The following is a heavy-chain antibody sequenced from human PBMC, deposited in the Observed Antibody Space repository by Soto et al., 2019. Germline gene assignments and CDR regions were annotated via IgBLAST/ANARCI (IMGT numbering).Heavy chain of an antibody. CDR1: GGSISSYY. CDR2: IYYSGST. J-gene: IGHJ4*02. D-gene: IGHD1-26*01. V-gene: IGHV4-59*01. Sequence: SETLSLTCTVSGGSISSYYWSWIRQPPGKGLEWIGYIYYSGSTNYNPSLKSRVTISVDTSKNQFSLKLSSVTAADTAVYYCVRRTLSGGSYVYYFDYWGQGTLVTVSS. CDR3: VRRTLSGGSYVYYFDY.